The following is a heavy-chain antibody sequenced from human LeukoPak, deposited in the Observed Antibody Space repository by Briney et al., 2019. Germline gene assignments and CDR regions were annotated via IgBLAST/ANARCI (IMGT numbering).Heavy chain of an antibody. V-gene: IGHV4-34*01. CDR2: INHSGST. J-gene: IGHJ5*02. CDR3: ARVALLWFGETLGGNWFDP. Sequence: KPSETLSLTCAVYGGSFSGYYWSWIRQPPGKGLEWIGEINHSGSTNYNPSLKSRVTISVDTSKNQFSLKLSSVTAADTAVYYCARVALLWFGETLGGNWFDPWGQGTLVTVSS. CDR1: GGSFSGYY. D-gene: IGHD3-10*01.